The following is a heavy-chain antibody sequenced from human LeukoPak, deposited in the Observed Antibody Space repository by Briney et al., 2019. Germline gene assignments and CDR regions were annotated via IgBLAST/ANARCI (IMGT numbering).Heavy chain of an antibody. D-gene: IGHD6-19*01. J-gene: IGHJ4*02. Sequence: GGSLRLSCAASPFTFRDYYMSWIRQAPGKGLEWVSYISSKSDYSSYADSVKGRFTISRDNAKNSLYLQMNSLRAEDTAVYYCARCQYNSSPDFWGQGTLVTVSS. CDR2: ISSKSDYS. CDR1: PFTFRDYY. CDR3: ARCQYNSSPDF. V-gene: IGHV3-11*03.